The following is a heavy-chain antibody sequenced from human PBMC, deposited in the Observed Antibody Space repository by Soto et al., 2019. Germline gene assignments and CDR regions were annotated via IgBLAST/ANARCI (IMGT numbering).Heavy chain of an antibody. J-gene: IGHJ4*02. CDR3: ARGLISGSHYSGGWYYFDS. Sequence: SESLSLTCDVYGGSFSDYIWTWIRQTPGKGLQWIGQINHSGSANYNPSLKSRVTISVHTSSSQFSLELSSVTAADTAVYYCARGLISGSHYSGGWYYFDSWGQGTQVT. CDR2: INHSGSA. D-gene: IGHD1-26*01. CDR1: GGSFSDYI. V-gene: IGHV4-34*01.